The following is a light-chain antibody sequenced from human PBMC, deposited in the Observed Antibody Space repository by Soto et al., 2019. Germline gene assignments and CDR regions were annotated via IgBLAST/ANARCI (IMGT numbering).Light chain of an antibody. CDR2: AAS. CDR3: QQSYSTLTWT. CDR1: QSISSY. Sequence: IQXTQSPSALSASVGDRVTITCRASQSISSYLNWYQQKPGKAPKLLIYAASSLQSGVPSRFSGSGSGTDFTLTISSLQPEDFATYYCQQSYSTLTWTFGQGTKVDIK. V-gene: IGKV1-39*01. J-gene: IGKJ1*01.